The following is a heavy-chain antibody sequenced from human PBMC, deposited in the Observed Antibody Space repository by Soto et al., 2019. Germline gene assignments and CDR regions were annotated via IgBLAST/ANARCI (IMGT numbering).Heavy chain of an antibody. Sequence: GASVKVSCKASGGTFSSYAISWVRQAPGQGLEWMGGIIPIFGTANYAQKFQGRVTITADESTSTAYMELSSLRSEDTAVYYCARVWGSYRYTEVGNYWGQGTMVTVS. D-gene: IGHD3-16*02. J-gene: IGHJ4*02. CDR1: GGTFSSYA. V-gene: IGHV1-69*13. CDR2: IIPIFGTA. CDR3: ARVWGSYRYTEVGNY.